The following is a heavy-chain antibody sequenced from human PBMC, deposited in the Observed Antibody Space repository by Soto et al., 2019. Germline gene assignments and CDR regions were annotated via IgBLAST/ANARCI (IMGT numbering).Heavy chain of an antibody. Sequence: QVQLVESGGGVVQPGRSLRLSCAASGFTFSSYGMHWVRKAPGKGLEWVAVISYDGSNKYYADSVKGRFTISRDNSKNTLYLQMNSLRAEDTAVYYCAKEAEVGATAFDYWGQGTLVTVSS. D-gene: IGHD1-26*01. V-gene: IGHV3-30*18. CDR2: ISYDGSNK. J-gene: IGHJ4*02. CDR1: GFTFSSYG. CDR3: AKEAEVGATAFDY.